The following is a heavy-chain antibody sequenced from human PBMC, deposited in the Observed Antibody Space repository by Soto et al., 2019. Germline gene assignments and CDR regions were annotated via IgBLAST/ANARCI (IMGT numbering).Heavy chain of an antibody. CDR1: GYTFTSYD. Sequence: QVQLVQSGAEVKKPGASVKVSCKASGYTFTSYDINWVRQATGQGLEWMGWMKPHSGNTDYAQKFQGRVTMTRNTSRSTAYMELSSLRSEDTAVYYCARERSAAGAGWFDPWGQGTLVTVSS. J-gene: IGHJ5*02. D-gene: IGHD6-13*01. CDR2: MKPHSGNT. V-gene: IGHV1-8*01. CDR3: ARERSAAGAGWFDP.